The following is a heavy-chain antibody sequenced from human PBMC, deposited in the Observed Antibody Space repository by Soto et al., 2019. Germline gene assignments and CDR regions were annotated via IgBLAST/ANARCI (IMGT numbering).Heavy chain of an antibody. CDR1: GFAFGSHG. Sequence: QVQLVESGGGVVPPGRSLKLSCIVSGFAFGSHGMHWVRQVSGKGLEWVAVISHDGQNQYYRESVKGRFTISRDNSKNSLFLEVHSLRVEDTAVYYCARERADIVVAPVATSGMDVWGQGTAVTVSS. D-gene: IGHD2-2*01. V-gene: IGHV3-30*03. J-gene: IGHJ6*02. CDR2: ISHDGQNQ. CDR3: ARERADIVVAPVATSGMDV.